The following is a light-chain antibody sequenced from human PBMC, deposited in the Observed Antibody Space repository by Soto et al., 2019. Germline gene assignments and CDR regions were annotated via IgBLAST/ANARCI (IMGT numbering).Light chain of an antibody. CDR1: QSISSW. J-gene: IGKJ1*01. CDR3: QQYNSYWT. V-gene: IGKV1-5*01. CDR2: DAS. Sequence: DIQMTQSPSTLSASVGDRFTIXXRASQSISSWLAWYQQKPGKAPKLLXXDASSLESGVRSRFSGSGSGIEFTLTISSLQPDDFATYYCQQYNSYWTFGQGTKVDIK.